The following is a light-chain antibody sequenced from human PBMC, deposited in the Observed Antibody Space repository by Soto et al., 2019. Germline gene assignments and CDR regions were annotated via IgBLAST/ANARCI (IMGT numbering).Light chain of an antibody. CDR3: QQYDNLPFT. Sequence: DIQMTQSPSSLSASVGDRVTITCQASQDISNYLNWYQQKPGKAPKLLIYDASNLETGVPSRFSGSGSGTDFTFTISSLQPEDIATYYCQQYDNLPFTFGGGTKVDTK. CDR2: DAS. J-gene: IGKJ4*01. CDR1: QDISNY. V-gene: IGKV1-33*01.